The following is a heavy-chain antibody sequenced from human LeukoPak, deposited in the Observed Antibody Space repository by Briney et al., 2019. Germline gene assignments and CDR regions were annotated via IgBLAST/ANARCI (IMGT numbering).Heavy chain of an antibody. CDR1: GGSFSGHY. CDR3: ARNLRYFDWLPLYAFDI. D-gene: IGHD3-9*01. J-gene: IGHJ3*02. V-gene: IGHV4-34*01. CDR2: INHSKNT. Sequence: SETLSLTCAVYGGSFSGHYWSWTRQPPGKGLEWIGEINHSKNTNYNPSLKSRVTISVDMSKNQFSLKLNSVTAADTAVYYCARNLRYFDWLPLYAFDIWGPGTMVTVSS.